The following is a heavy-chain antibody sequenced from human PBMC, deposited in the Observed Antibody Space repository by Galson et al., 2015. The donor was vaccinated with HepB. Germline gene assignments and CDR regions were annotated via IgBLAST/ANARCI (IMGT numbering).Heavy chain of an antibody. V-gene: IGHV1-46*01. Sequence: SVKVSCKASGYTFTSYYMHWVRQAPGQGLEWMGIINPSGGSTSYAQKFQGRVTMTRDTSTSTVYMELSSLRSEDTAVYYCARGEPYYGSGRGGWFDPWGQGTLVTVSS. CDR2: INPSGGST. CDR1: GYTFTSYY. CDR3: ARGEPYYGSGRGGWFDP. D-gene: IGHD3-10*01. J-gene: IGHJ5*02.